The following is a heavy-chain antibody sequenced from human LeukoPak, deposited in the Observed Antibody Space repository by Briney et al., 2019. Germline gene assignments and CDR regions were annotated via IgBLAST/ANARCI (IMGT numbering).Heavy chain of an antibody. Sequence: GGSLRLSCAASGFTFSSFGMHWVRQAPGKGLEWVAVISSDGSNENYADSLKGRFTISRDNSKNTLYLQMNSLRPEDTAVYYCAIFGDTYYYDSSGVHYWGQGTLVTVSS. D-gene: IGHD3-22*01. V-gene: IGHV3-30*03. J-gene: IGHJ4*02. CDR2: ISSDGSNE. CDR3: AIFGDTYYYDSSGVHY. CDR1: GFTFSSFG.